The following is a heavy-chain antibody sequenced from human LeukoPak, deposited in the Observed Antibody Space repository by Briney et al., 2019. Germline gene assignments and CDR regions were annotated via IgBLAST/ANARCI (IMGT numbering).Heavy chain of an antibody. V-gene: IGHV3-7*01. D-gene: IGHD5-12*01. CDR1: GFTFSSYW. CDR2: IEQDGSEK. Sequence: GGSLRLSCAASGFTFSSYWMSWVRQAPGKGLEWVANIEQDGSEKHYVDSVKGRFTISRDNAKNSLYLQMNSLRAEDTAVYYCARVIPYSGYGYYYYGMDVWGQGTTVTVSS. J-gene: IGHJ6*02. CDR3: ARVIPYSGYGYYYYGMDV.